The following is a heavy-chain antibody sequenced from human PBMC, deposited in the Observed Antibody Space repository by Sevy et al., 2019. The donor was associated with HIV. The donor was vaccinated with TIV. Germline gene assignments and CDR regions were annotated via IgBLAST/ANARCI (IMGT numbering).Heavy chain of an antibody. V-gene: IGHV4-30-4*01. Sequence: SETLSLTCTVSGGSVSSGDYNWNWIRQPPGKGLEWVGYISFNGITYYTPSLESRITISLDTYKNQLSMKLRSVTAADTAFYFCARDAPLCGYIDYDDAFEIWGQGTMVTVSS. CDR3: ARDAPLCGYIDYDDAFEI. CDR2: ISFNGIT. D-gene: IGHD5-12*01. J-gene: IGHJ3*02. CDR1: GGSVSSGDYN.